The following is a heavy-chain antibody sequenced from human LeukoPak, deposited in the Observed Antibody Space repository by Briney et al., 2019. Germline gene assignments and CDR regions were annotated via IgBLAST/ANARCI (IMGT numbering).Heavy chain of an antibody. Sequence: ASVKVSCKASGYTFTSYGISWVRQAPGQGLEWMGLISAYNGNTNYAQKLQGRVTMTTDTSTSTAYMELRSLRSDDAAVYYCARDRWRHLEDYYDSSGYYYNYWGQGTLVTVSS. D-gene: IGHD3-22*01. CDR2: ISAYNGNT. CDR3: ARDRWRHLEDYYDSSGYYYNY. J-gene: IGHJ4*02. CDR1: GYTFTSYG. V-gene: IGHV1-18*04.